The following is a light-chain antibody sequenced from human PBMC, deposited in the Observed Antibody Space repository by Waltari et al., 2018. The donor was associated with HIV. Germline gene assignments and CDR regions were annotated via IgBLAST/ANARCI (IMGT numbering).Light chain of an antibody. CDR3: QTWDTTTVV. V-gene: IGLV3-1*01. Sequence: SYVLTQPPSVSVAPGQTARITCGGDRIGYKSVHWYQQKPGQSPVLVIYQDTKRPSGIPERFSGSNSGNTATLTISGTQAMDEADYYCQTWDTTTVVFGGGTKLTVL. CDR2: QDT. CDR1: RIGYKS. J-gene: IGLJ2*01.